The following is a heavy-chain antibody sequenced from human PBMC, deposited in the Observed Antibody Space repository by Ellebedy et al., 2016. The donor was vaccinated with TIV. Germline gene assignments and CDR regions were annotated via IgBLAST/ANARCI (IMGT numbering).Heavy chain of an antibody. CDR1: GFTFSSYW. J-gene: IGHJ6*02. CDR2: IKQDGSEK. D-gene: IGHD2-21*01. Sequence: GGSLRLXXAGSGFTFSSYWMSWVRQAPGKGLEWVANIKQDGSEKYYVDSVKGRFTISRDNAKHSLYLQMNSLSAEDTAVYYCARAAHFYSYGLDVWGQGTTVTVSS. V-gene: IGHV3-7*01. CDR3: ARAAHFYSYGLDV.